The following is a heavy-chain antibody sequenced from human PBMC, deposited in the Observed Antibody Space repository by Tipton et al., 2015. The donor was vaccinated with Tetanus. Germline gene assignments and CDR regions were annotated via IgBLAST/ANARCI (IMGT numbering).Heavy chain of an antibody. Sequence: SLRLSCAASGFTFSSYAMSWVRQAPGKGLEWVALISYDGSNKYYADSVKDRFTITRDNSKNTLYVQMNSLRAEDMAVYYCAREYSTTWGVVGCFDPWGQGTLVTVPS. D-gene: IGHD2-2*01. CDR1: GFTFSSYA. V-gene: IGHV3-30-3*01. CDR3: AREYSTTWGVVGCFDP. CDR2: ISYDGSNK. J-gene: IGHJ5*02.